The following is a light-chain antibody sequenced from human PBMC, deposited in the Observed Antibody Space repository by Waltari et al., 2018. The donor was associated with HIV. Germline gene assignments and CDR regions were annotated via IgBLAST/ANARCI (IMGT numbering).Light chain of an antibody. Sequence: SYELTQPPSVSVSPGQTARHTCSGDTLPKKYAHWYQQKSGQAPVLVIYEDIKRPSGIPERFSGSSSGTMAILTISGAQVEDEADYYCYSTESNGNHRVFGGGTKLTVL. CDR1: TLPKKY. J-gene: IGLJ3*02. CDR2: EDI. CDR3: YSTESNGNHRV. V-gene: IGLV3-10*01.